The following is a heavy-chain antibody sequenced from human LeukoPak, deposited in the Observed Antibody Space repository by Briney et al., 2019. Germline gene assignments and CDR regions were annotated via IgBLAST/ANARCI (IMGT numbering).Heavy chain of an antibody. D-gene: IGHD5-24*01. CDR3: AKDPGEKVATIDY. J-gene: IGHJ4*02. Sequence: GGSLRLSCAASGFTFSSYVMHWVRQAPGKGLEWVAIISTGGSNIYYADSVKGRFTISRDNSKNTLYLQMNSLRAEDTAVYYCAKDPGEKVATIDYWGQGTLVTVSS. V-gene: IGHV3-30-3*01. CDR1: GFTFSSYV. CDR2: ISTGGSNI.